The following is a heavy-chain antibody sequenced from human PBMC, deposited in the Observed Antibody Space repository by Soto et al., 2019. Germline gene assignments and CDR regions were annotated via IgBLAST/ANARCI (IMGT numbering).Heavy chain of an antibody. V-gene: IGHV1-24*01. CDR1: GYTLTELS. J-gene: IGHJ4*02. CDR3: ATGEPYNWNKNYFDY. Sequence: ASVKVSCKVSGYTLTELSMHWVRQAPGKGLEWMGGFDPEDGETIYAQKFQGRVTMTEDTSTDTAYMGLGSLRSEDTAVYYCATGEPYNWNKNYFDYWGQGTLVTVSS. D-gene: IGHD1-20*01. CDR2: FDPEDGET.